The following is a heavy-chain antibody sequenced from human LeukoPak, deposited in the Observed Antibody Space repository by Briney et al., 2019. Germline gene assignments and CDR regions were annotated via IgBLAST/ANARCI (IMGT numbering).Heavy chain of an antibody. CDR3: AKVFFRGYSYGYGDYFDY. D-gene: IGHD5-18*01. V-gene: IGHV3-7*01. J-gene: IGHJ4*02. CDR2: IKQDGVPK. Sequence: PGGSLRLSCAASGFTFSSYWMSWVRQAPGKGLEWVANIKQDGVPKYYVDSVKGRFTISRDNSKNTLYLQMNRLRAEDTAVYYCAKVFFRGYSYGYGDYFDYWGQGTLVTVSS. CDR1: GFTFSSYW.